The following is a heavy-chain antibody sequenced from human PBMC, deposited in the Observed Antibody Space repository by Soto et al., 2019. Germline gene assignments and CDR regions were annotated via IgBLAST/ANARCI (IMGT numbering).Heavy chain of an antibody. CDR1: GGSFSGYY. J-gene: IGHJ5*02. D-gene: IGHD2-15*01. Sequence: QVQLQQWGAGLLKPSETLSLTCAVYGGSFSGYYWSWIRQPPGKGLEWIGEINHSGSTNYNPSLKSRVTISVDTSKNQFSLKLSSVTAADTAVYYCASGNPYCSGGSCYSFWFDPWGQGTLVTVSS. CDR2: INHSGST. CDR3: ASGNPYCSGGSCYSFWFDP. V-gene: IGHV4-34*01.